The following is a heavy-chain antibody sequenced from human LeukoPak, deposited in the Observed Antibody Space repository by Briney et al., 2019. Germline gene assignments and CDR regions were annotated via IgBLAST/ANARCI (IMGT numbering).Heavy chain of an antibody. CDR2: INPNSGGT. D-gene: IGHD3-3*01. J-gene: IGHJ4*02. V-gene: IGHV1-2*02. CDR3: ARSQYYDFWSGYLNYFDY. CDR1: GYTFTGYY. Sequence: ASVKVSCKASGYTFTGYYMHWVRQAPGQGLEWMGWINPNSGGTNYAQKFQGRVTMTRDTSISTAYMELSRLRSDDTAAYYCARSQYYDFWSGYLNYFDYWGQGTLVTVSS.